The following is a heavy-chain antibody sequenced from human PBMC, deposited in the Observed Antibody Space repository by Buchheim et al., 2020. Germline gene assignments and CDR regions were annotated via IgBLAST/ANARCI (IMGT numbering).Heavy chain of an antibody. V-gene: IGHV1-69*01. J-gene: IGHJ5*02. CDR3: ARWAETGGWFDP. Sequence: QVHLVQSGPEVKKPGSSVKVSCKASGGSFNTFPISWVRQAPGQGLEWMGGIIPIFGTSHYAQRFQDRVAITADEHTTTVYMELSRLRLDDTAVYYCARWAETGGWFDPWGQGAL. D-gene: IGHD1-14*01. CDR1: GGSFNTFP. CDR2: IIPIFGTS.